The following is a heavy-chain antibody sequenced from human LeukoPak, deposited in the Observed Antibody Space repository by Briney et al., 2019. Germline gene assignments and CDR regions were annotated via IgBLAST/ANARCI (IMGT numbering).Heavy chain of an antibody. CDR1: GFTFSSYS. J-gene: IGHJ3*02. CDR2: ISSSSSYI. V-gene: IGHV3-21*01. D-gene: IGHD1-26*01. Sequence: PGGSLRLSCAASGFTFSSYSMNWVRQAPGKGLEWVSSISSSSSYIYYADSVKGRFTISRDNAKNSLYLQMNSLRAEDTAVYYCASTSGSYQSHGAFDIWGQGTMVTVSS. CDR3: ASTSGSYQSHGAFDI.